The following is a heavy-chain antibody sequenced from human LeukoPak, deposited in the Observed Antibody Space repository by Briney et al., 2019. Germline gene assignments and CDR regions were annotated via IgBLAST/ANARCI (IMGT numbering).Heavy chain of an antibody. J-gene: IGHJ4*02. V-gene: IGHV3-30*02. Sequence: GGSLRLSCAASGFTFSSYGMHWVRQAPGKGLEWVAFIRYDGSNKYYADSVKGRFTISRDNSKNTLYLQMNSLRAEDTAVYYCARGGGAGTVVDYWGQGTLVTVSS. D-gene: IGHD4-23*01. CDR1: GFTFSSYG. CDR3: ARGGGAGTVVDY. CDR2: IRYDGSNK.